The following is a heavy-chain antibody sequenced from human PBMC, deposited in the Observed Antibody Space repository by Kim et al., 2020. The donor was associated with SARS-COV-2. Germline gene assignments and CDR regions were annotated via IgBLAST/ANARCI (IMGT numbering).Heavy chain of an antibody. CDR2: ISYDGSNK. V-gene: IGHV3-30*18. Sequence: GGSLRLSCAASGFTFSSYGMHWVRQAPGKGLEWVAVISYDGSNKYYADSVKGRFTISRDNPKNTLYLQMNSLRAEDTAVYYCAKIPTYYYDSSGYYYGSGMDVWGQGTTVTVSS. CDR1: GFTFSSYG. CDR3: AKIPTYYYDSSGYYYGSGMDV. D-gene: IGHD3-22*01. J-gene: IGHJ6*02.